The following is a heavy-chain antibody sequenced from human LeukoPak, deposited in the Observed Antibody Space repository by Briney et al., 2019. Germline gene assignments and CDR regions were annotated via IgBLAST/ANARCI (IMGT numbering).Heavy chain of an antibody. V-gene: IGHV4-31*03. J-gene: IGHJ4*02. D-gene: IGHD4-17*01. Sequence: KTSETLSLICTVSGGSISSGGYYWSWIRQHPGKGLEWIGYIYYSGSTYYNPSLKSRVTISVDTSKNQFSLKLSSVTAADTAVYYCARAHLGTYGDLHPLDYWGQGTLVTVSS. CDR3: ARAHLGTYGDLHPLDY. CDR2: IYYSGST. CDR1: GGSISSGGYY.